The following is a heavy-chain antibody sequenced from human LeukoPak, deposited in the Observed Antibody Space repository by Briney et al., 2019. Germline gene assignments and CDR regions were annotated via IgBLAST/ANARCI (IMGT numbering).Heavy chain of an antibody. D-gene: IGHD6-13*01. CDR2: ISGSSSYI. CDR3: AKEMYSSSWSPFDY. Sequence: PGGSLRLSCAASGFTFSRYSMNWVRQAPGKGLEWVSSISGSSSYIYYADSVKGRFTISRDNARNSLYLQMNSLRAEDTALYYCAKEMYSSSWSPFDYWGQGTLVTVSS. V-gene: IGHV3-21*04. CDR1: GFTFSRYS. J-gene: IGHJ4*02.